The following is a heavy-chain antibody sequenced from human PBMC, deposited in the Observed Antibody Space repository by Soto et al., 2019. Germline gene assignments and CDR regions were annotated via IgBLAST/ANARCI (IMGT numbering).Heavy chain of an antibody. CDR2: ISGSGGST. Sequence: LRLSSAASAFTFSSYAMSLVRQAPGKGLEWVSAISGSGGSTYYADSVKGRFTISRDNSKNTLYLQMNSLRAEDTAVYYCAKRLVRSFDYWGQGTLVTVSS. CDR3: AKRLVRSFDY. D-gene: IGHD2-8*01. V-gene: IGHV3-23*01. J-gene: IGHJ4*02. CDR1: AFTFSSYA.